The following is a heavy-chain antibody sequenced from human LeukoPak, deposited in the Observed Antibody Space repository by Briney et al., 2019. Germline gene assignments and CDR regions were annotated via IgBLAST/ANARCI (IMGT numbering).Heavy chain of an antibody. V-gene: IGHV3-66*02. J-gene: IGHJ4*02. CDR3: AKQMVVDYFDY. Sequence: PGGSLRLSCAASGFTVSSNYMSWVRQAPGKGLEWVSVIYSGGSTYYADSVKGRFAISRDNAKNTLYLQMNSLRVEDTAVYYCAKQMVVDYFDYWGQGTLVTVSS. D-gene: IGHD5-24*01. CDR1: GFTVSSNY. CDR2: IYSGGST.